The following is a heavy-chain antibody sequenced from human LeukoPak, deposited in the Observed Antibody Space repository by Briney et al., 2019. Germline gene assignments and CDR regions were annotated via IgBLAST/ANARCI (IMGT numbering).Heavy chain of an antibody. Sequence: ASVKVSCKASGYTFTGYFMHWVRQAPGQGLEWMGWINPNSGATNYAQNFQGRVTMTRDTSISTAYMELRSDDTAVYYCARGHYDTSGYHHLDYWGQGTLVTVSS. CDR2: INPNSGAT. CDR1: GYTFTGYF. CDR3: ARGHYDTSGYHHLDY. V-gene: IGHV1-2*02. J-gene: IGHJ4*02. D-gene: IGHD3-22*01.